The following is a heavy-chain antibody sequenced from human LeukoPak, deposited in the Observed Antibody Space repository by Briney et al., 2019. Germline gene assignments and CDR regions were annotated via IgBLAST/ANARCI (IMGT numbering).Heavy chain of an antibody. V-gene: IGHV3-30*02. J-gene: IGHJ4*02. Sequence: SGGSLRLSCAASGFTFSSYGMHWVRQAPGKGLEWVAFIRYDGSNKYYADSVKGRFTISRDNSKNTLYLQMNSLRAEDTAVYYCAARPGGDYYDSSGYYFDYWGQGTLVTVSS. CDR1: GFTFSSYG. CDR2: IRYDGSNK. D-gene: IGHD3-22*01. CDR3: AARPGGDYYDSSGYYFDY.